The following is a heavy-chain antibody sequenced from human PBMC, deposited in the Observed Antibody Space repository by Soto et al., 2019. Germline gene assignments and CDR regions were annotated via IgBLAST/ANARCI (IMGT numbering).Heavy chain of an antibody. V-gene: IGHV3-74*01. Sequence: EVQLVESGGGLVQAGGSLRLSCAASGFTLSSDWMHWVRQAPGKGLVWVSHINSDGSVTSYADSVKGRFTISRDIAKNKLYLQMNSLRAEDTAVYYCARAAHFNYGGNSGFDYWGQGTLVIVSS. D-gene: IGHD4-17*01. J-gene: IGHJ4*02. CDR3: ARAAHFNYGGNSGFDY. CDR2: INSDGSVT. CDR1: GFTLSSDW.